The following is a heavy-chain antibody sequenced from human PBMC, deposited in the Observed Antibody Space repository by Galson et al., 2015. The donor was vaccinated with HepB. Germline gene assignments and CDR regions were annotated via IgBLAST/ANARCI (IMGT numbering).Heavy chain of an antibody. CDR1: GGSFSSYY. J-gene: IGHJ4*02. V-gene: IGHV4-34*01. D-gene: IGHD5-24*01. Sequence: TLSLTCAVYGGSFSSYYWSWIRQPPGKGLEWIGEINHSGSTNYNPSLKSRVTISVDTSKNQFSLKLSSVTAADTAVYYCARGESEILGYFDYWGQGTLVTVSS. CDR3: ARGESEILGYFDY. CDR2: INHSGST.